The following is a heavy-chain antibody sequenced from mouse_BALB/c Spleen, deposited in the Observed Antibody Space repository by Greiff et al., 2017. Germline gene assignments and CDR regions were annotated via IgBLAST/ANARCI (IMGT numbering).Heavy chain of an antibody. CDR3: ATWGNYAPYYYAMDY. CDR2: ISYSGST. Sequence: VQLKESGPGLVKPSQSLSLTCTVTGYSITSDYAWNWIRQFPGNKLEWMGYISYSGSTSYNPSLKSRISITRDTSKNQFFLQLNSVTTEDTATYYCATWGNYAPYYYAMDYWGQGTSVTVSS. J-gene: IGHJ4*01. CDR1: GYSITSDYA. D-gene: IGHD2-1*01. V-gene: IGHV3-2*02.